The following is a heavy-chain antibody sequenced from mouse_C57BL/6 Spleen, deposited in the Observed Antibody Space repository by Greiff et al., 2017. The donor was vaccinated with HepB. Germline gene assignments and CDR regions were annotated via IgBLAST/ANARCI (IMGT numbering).Heavy chain of an antibody. CDR2: IYPGSGNT. V-gene: IGHV1-66*01. J-gene: IGHJ4*01. D-gene: IGHD1-1*01. Sequence: QVQLQRSGPELVKPGASVKISCKASGYSFTSYYIHWVKQRPGQGLEWIGWIYPGSGNTKYNEKFKGKATLTADTSSSTAYMQLSSLTSEDSAVYYCARWDGSSLYYAMDYWGQGTSVTVSS. CDR1: GYSFTSYY. CDR3: ARWDGSSLYYAMDY.